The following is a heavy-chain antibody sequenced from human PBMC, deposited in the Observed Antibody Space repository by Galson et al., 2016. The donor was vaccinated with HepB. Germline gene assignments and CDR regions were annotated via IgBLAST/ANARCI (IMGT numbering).Heavy chain of an antibody. D-gene: IGHD2/OR15-2a*01. CDR2: DSMDGRRK. V-gene: IGHV3-30*03. J-gene: IGHJ4*01. Sequence: SLRLSCAASGFTFSNYGMHWVRQAPGKGLEWVAADSMDGRRKFYADSVKGRFTISRENSNSRLFLQMSSMRADDTAVYYCARRHEYCPPVGCSVDYWGHGTLVSVSS. CDR1: GFTFSNYG. CDR3: ARRHEYCPPVGCSVDY.